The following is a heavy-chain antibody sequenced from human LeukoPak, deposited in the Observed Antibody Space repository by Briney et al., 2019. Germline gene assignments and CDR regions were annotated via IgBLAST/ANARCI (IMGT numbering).Heavy chain of an antibody. V-gene: IGHV3-23*01. J-gene: IGHJ4*02. CDR2: ISGSGGST. CDR3: ATNPSWWELQGGFDY. D-gene: IGHD1-26*01. Sequence: PGGTLRLSCAASGFTFSSYGMSWVRQAPGKGLEWVSAISGSGGSTYYADSVKGRFTISRDNAKNSLYLQMNSLRAEDTAVYYCATNPSWWELQGGFDYWGQGTLVTVSS. CDR1: GFTFSSYG.